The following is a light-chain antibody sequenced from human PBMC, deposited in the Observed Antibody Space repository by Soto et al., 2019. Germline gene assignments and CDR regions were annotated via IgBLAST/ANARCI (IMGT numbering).Light chain of an antibody. Sequence: EIVLTQSPGTLSLSPGERATLSCRASQSVSSSHLAWYQQKPGQAPRLLIYGASTRATGIPDRFSGSGSGTEFTLTISRLEPEDVAVYYCQQYGSSMYIFGPGTKREI. V-gene: IGKV3-20*01. CDR2: GAS. CDR3: QQYGSSMYI. CDR1: QSVSSSH. J-gene: IGKJ2*01.